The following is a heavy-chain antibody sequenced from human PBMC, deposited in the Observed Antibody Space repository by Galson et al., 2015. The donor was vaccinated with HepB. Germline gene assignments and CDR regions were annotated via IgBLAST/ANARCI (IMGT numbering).Heavy chain of an antibody. J-gene: IGHJ4*02. V-gene: IGHV3-23*01. D-gene: IGHD2-2*01. Sequence: SLRLSCAASGFTFSNYAMTWVRQAPGKGLEWVSTISGSGDSTYYADSVKGRFTISRDNSKNTLYLDMNSLRADDTALYYCAKESSSTNCYGCTGLDYWGQGTLVTVSS. CDR3: AKESSSTNCYGCTGLDY. CDR2: ISGSGDST. CDR1: GFTFSNYA.